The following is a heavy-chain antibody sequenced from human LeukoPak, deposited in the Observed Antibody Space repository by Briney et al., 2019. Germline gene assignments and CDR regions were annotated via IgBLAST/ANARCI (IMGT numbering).Heavy chain of an antibody. Sequence: ASVKVSCKASGYTFTGYYMHWVRQAPGQGLEWMGWINPNSGGTNYAQKFQGRVTMTRDTSISTAYMELSRLRSDDTAVYYCARVVGCSSTSCYVRHWGIYHYYGMDVWGQGTTVTVSS. D-gene: IGHD2-2*01. CDR3: ARVVGCSSTSCYVRHWGIYHYYGMDV. CDR1: GYTFTGYY. V-gene: IGHV1-2*02. CDR2: INPNSGGT. J-gene: IGHJ6*02.